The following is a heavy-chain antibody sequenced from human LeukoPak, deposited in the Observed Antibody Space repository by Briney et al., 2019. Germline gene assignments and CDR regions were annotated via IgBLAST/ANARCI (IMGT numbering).Heavy chain of an antibody. V-gene: IGHV6-1*01. J-gene: IGHJ4*02. CDR1: GDSVSSNSAA. CDR3: ARSSAWPDY. Sequence: SQTLSLTCAISGDSVSSNSAACNWIRQSPSRGLEWLGRTYYRSKWYNHYAASVKSRITINPDTSNNQFSLQLNSVPPEDTAVYYCARSSAWPDYWGQGTLVTVSS. D-gene: IGHD6-19*01. CDR2: TYYRSKWYN.